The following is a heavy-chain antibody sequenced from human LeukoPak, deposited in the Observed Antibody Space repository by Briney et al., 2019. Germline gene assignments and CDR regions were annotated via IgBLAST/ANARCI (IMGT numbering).Heavy chain of an antibody. D-gene: IGHD3-22*01. V-gene: IGHV4-39*07. Sequence: PSETLSLTCSVSGDSITGYYWGWIRQPPGKGLEWIGNIYYTGNTYYNSSLKSRVTISLDTSKNQFSLKVISMTAADTAVYYCARDFTYYYDSSGYYSIAFDYWGQGTLVTVSS. CDR3: ARDFTYYYDSSGYYSIAFDY. CDR2: IYYTGNT. J-gene: IGHJ4*02. CDR1: GDSITGYY.